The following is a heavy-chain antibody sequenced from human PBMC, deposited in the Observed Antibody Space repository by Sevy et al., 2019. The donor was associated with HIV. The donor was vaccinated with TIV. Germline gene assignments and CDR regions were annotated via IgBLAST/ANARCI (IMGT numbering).Heavy chain of an antibody. J-gene: IGHJ4*02. V-gene: IGHV3-7*01. Sequence: GGSLRLSCAASGFTFTNYWMTWVRRAPGKGLEWVAFLNQDGSAQYYVDSVKGRFTVSRDNAKNSLYLQMNSLGADDTAVYYCVRDVYRAFDYWGQGTLVTVSS. CDR1: GFTFTNYW. CDR3: VRDVYRAFDY. CDR2: LNQDGSAQ.